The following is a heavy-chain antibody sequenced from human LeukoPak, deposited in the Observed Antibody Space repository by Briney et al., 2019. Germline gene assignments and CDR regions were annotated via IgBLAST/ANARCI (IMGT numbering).Heavy chain of an antibody. CDR1: GFTFDDYA. Sequence: GGSLRLSCAASGFTFDDYAMHWVRQAPGKGLEWVSGISWNSGSIGYADSVKGRFAISRDNAKNSLYLQMNSLRAEDMALYYSARRDERNGDAFDYWGQGTLVTVSS. J-gene: IGHJ4*02. CDR2: ISWNSGSI. CDR3: ARRDERNGDAFDY. V-gene: IGHV3-9*03. D-gene: IGHD4-17*01.